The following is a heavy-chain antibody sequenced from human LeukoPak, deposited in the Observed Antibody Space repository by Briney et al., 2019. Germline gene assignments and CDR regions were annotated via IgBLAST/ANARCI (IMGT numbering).Heavy chain of an antibody. CDR1: GGSISSYY. CDR3: ARDPLGFCSGGSSYANWYFDL. J-gene: IGHJ2*01. D-gene: IGHD2-15*01. V-gene: IGHV4-59*01. Sequence: SETLSLTCTVSGGSISSYYWSWIRQPPGKGLEWIGYIYDTGSTNYNSSLQSRVTISVDTSKNQFSLKLGSVTAADTAVYYCARDPLGFCSGGSSYANWYFDLWGRGTLVTVSS. CDR2: IYDTGST.